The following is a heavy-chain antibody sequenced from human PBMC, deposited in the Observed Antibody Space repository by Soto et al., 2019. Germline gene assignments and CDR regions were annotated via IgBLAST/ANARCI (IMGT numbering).Heavy chain of an antibody. D-gene: IGHD3-10*01. CDR1: GGSISSYY. CDR3: ARSMVRGVNRFDP. CDR2: IYYSGST. V-gene: IGHV4-59*08. J-gene: IGHJ5*02. Sequence: SETLSLTCTVSGGSISSYYWSWIRQPPGKGLEWIGYIYYSGSTNYNPSHKSRVTISVDTSKNQFSLKLSSVTAADTAVYYCARSMVRGVNRFDPWGQGTLVTVSS.